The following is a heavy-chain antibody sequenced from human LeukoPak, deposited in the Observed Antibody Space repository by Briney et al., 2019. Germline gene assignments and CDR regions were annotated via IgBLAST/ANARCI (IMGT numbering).Heavy chain of an antibody. V-gene: IGHV3-7*04. D-gene: IGHD4-17*01. CDR3: ARVPATVKADY. J-gene: IGHJ4*02. CDR2: INQDGSEK. CDR1: GFTFNSYW. Sequence: PGGSLRLSCAASGFTFNSYWMSWVRQAPGKGLEWVANINQDGSEKYHVESVKGRFTISRDNAKSSLFLQMNSLRAEDTAVYYCARVPATVKADYWGQGNPGHRLL.